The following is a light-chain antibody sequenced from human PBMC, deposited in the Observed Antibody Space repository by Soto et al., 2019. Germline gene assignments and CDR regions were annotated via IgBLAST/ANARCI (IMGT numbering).Light chain of an antibody. V-gene: IGKV3-20*01. J-gene: IGKJ4*01. CDR1: QSISSSY. CDR3: QQYGSSPLT. Sequence: EIVLMQSPGTLSFSPGERATLSCRASQSISSSYLAWYQQKPGQAPRLLIYGASSRATGIPDRFSGSGSGTDFTLSISRLEPEDFAVYYCQQYGSSPLTFGGGTKVDIK. CDR2: GAS.